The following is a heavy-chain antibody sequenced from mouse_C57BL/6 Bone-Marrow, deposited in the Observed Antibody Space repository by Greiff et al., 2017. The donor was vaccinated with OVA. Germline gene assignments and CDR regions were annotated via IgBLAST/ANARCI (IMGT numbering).Heavy chain of an antibody. CDR3: AKPYSNYEAWFAY. D-gene: IGHD2-5*01. CDR2: IWRGGST. CDR1: GFSLTSYG. Sequence: VQLVESGPGLVQPSQSLSITCTVSGFSLTSYGVHWVRQSPGKGLEWLGVIWRGGSTDYNAAFMSRLSITKDNSKSQVFFKMNSLQADDTAIYYCAKPYSNYEAWFAYWGQGTLVTVSA. V-gene: IGHV2-5*01. J-gene: IGHJ3*01.